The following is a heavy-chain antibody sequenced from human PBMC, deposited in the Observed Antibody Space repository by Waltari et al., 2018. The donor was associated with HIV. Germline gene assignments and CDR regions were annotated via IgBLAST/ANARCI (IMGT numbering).Heavy chain of an antibody. CDR1: GFSFRHYW. Sequence: DVQLVESGGNWVRPGGSLRLSCAAPGFSFRHYWMAWVRQAPGKGLEWVANIKPDGSEKNYVDSVRGRFTISRDNSENALYLLMDSLRVEDTAMYYCGSLCNCDATGYRAVESWGHGTLLTVSS. D-gene: IGHD3-9*01. J-gene: IGHJ5*01. CDR2: IKPDGSEK. CDR3: GSLCNCDATGYRAVES. V-gene: IGHV3-7*03.